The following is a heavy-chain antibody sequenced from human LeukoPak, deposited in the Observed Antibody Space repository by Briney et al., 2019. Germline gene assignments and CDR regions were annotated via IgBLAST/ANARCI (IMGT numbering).Heavy chain of an antibody. CDR1: GFTFSTYW. D-gene: IGHD6-6*01. Sequence: PGGSLRLSCAASGFTFSTYWMSWVRQAPGKGLEWVASINQGGGETYYVESVKGRFTISRDNAMNSFFLQMNSLRAEDTAVYYCARLIGDRTIYDYWGQGTLVTVSS. CDR3: ARLIGDRTIYDY. J-gene: IGHJ4*02. CDR2: INQGGGET. V-gene: IGHV3-7*01.